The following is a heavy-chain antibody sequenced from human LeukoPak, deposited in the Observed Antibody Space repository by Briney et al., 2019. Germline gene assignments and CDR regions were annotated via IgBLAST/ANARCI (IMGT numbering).Heavy chain of an antibody. D-gene: IGHD5-12*01. CDR2: ISYDGSNK. Sequence: GGSLRLSCAASGFTFSSYAMHWVRQAPGKGLEWVAVISYDGSNKYYADSVKGRFTISRDNSKNMLYLQMNSLRVEDTALYFCVKGVEWLRSWHWGQGTQVTVSS. CDR3: VKGVEWLRSWH. J-gene: IGHJ4*02. CDR1: GFTFSSYA. V-gene: IGHV3-30-3*01.